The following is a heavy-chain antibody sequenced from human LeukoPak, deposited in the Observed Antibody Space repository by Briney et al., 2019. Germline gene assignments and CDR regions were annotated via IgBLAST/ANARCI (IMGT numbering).Heavy chain of an antibody. CDR1: GGSISTYY. J-gene: IGHJ5*02. Sequence: PSETLSLTCIVSGGSISTYYWSWVRQPPGKGLEWIGYIQNSVTSYTDNPSLKSRVTISVDTSKNQFSLEVTFVTAADTAVYYCVRSPQLDPWGPGIMGTVSS. CDR3: VRSPQLDP. V-gene: IGHV4-59*01. CDR2: IQNSVTSY.